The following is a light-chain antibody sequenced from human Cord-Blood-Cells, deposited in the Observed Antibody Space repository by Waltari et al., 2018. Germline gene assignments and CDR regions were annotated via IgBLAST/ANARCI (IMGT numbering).Light chain of an antibody. CDR1: SSDVGSYNL. CDR2: EGS. J-gene: IGLJ3*02. Sequence: QSALTQPASVSGSPGQSITISCTGTSSDVGSYNLVSWYQQHPGKAPKLMIYEGSKRPSGVSNRFSGSKSGTTASLTISGLQAEDEAYYYCCSYAGSSTLVFGGWTKLTVL. CDR3: CSYAGSSTLV. V-gene: IGLV2-23*01.